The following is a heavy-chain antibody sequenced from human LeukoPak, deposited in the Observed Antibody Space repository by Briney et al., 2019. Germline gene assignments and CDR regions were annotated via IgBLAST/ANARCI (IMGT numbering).Heavy chain of an antibody. D-gene: IGHD5-12*01. J-gene: IGHJ4*02. CDR1: GFTFGDYA. Sequence: GGSLRLSCTASGFTFGDYAMSWVRQAPGKGLGWVGFIRSKAYGGTTEYAASVKGRFTISRDDSKSIAYLQMNSLKTEDTAVYYCTRGIPKWLPLIDYWGQGTLVTVSS. V-gene: IGHV3-49*04. CDR2: IRSKAYGGTT. CDR3: TRGIPKWLPLIDY.